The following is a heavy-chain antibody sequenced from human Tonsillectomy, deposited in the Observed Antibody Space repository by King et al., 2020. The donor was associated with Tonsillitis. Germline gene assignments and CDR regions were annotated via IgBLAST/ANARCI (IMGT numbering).Heavy chain of an antibody. CDR1: GYTFTSYG. D-gene: IGHD3-22*01. CDR2: ISAYNGNT. J-gene: IGHJ6*02. Sequence: VQSGAEVKKPGASVKVSCKASGYTFTSYGISWVRQAPGQGLEWMGWISAYNGNTNYAQKLQGRVTMTTDTCTSTGYMELRSLRSDDTAGYYCASCQQNYYDSSGYYLGYYGMDVWGQGTTVTVSS. CDR3: ASCQQNYYDSSGYYLGYYGMDV. V-gene: IGHV1-18*04.